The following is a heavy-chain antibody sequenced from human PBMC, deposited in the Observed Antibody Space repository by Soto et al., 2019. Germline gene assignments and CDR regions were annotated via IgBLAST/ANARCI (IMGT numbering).Heavy chain of an antibody. J-gene: IGHJ6*02. CDR3: ARAQENIAARHSNYYGMDV. Sequence: GASVKVSCKASGYTFTDYYMHWVRQAPGQGLEWMGWINPNSGGTNYAQKFQGWVTMTRDTSISTAYMELSRLRSDDTAVYYCARAQENIAARHSNYYGMDVWGQGTTVTVSS. V-gene: IGHV1-2*04. CDR1: GYTFTDYY. CDR2: INPNSGGT. D-gene: IGHD6-6*01.